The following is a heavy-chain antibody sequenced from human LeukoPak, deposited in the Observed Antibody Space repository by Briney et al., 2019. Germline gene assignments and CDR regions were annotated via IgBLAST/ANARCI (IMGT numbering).Heavy chain of an antibody. CDR2: IYYSGTT. D-gene: IGHD6-13*01. CDR3: ARRGIAAAGYDY. Sequence: SETLSLTCTVSGGSISSYYWSWIRQPPQEGLEWIGYIYYSGTTNYNPSLKSRVTILVDTSKNQFSLNLSSVTAADTAVYYCARRGIAAAGYDYWGQGTLVTVSS. CDR1: GGSISSYY. J-gene: IGHJ4*02. V-gene: IGHV4-59*08.